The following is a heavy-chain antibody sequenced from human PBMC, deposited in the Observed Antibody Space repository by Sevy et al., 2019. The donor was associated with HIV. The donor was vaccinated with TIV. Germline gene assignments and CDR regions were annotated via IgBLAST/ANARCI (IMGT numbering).Heavy chain of an antibody. Sequence: GGSLRLSCVGSGFIFSSYGMHWVRQAPGKGLEWVAVISHDGSNEDYIDSVKDRFTISRDNSKNTMFLQMNSLRAEDTAVYYCARSESGSFSRWGQGNLVTVSS. CDR1: GFIFSSYG. CDR2: ISHDGSNE. V-gene: IGHV3-30*03. J-gene: IGHJ4*02. D-gene: IGHD1-26*01. CDR3: ARSESGSFSR.